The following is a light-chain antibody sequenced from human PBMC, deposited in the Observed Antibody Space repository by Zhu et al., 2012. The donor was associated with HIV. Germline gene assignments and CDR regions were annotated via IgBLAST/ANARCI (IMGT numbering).Light chain of an antibody. J-gene: IGKJ4*01. CDR1: QDISIY. V-gene: IGKV1-9*01. CDR3: QQFNTYPLT. CDR2: PAS. Sequence: DIQLTHSPSFLSASVGDRVTITCRASQDISIYLAWYQQKPGKAPKLLIYPASALQSGVPSRFSGSRSGTEFTLTISSLQPEDFGTYYCQQFNTYPLTFGGGTKVEI.